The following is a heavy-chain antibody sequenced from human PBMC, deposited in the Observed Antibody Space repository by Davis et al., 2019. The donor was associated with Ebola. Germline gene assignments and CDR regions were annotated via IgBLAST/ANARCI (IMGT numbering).Heavy chain of an antibody. Sequence: SETLSPTCIVSGGSISSSSYYWGWIRQPPGKGLEWTGYIYYDGTTYYNPSFKSRVTIYVHTSKNQFSLRLSSETAADTAVYYCARLRDYYDSSGYAFDIWGQGTMVTVSS. D-gene: IGHD3-22*01. V-gene: IGHV4-39*01. CDR3: ARLRDYYDSSGYAFDI. CDR2: IYYDGTT. J-gene: IGHJ3*02. CDR1: GGSISSSSYY.